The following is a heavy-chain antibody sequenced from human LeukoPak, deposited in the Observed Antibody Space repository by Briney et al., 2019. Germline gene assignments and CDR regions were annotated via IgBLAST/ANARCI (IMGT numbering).Heavy chain of an antibody. Sequence: PLETLSLTCTVSGGSISSYYWSWIRQPPGKGLEWIGYIYYSGSTNYNPSLKSRVTISVDTSKNQFSLKLSSVTAADTAVYYCARDTADYYGMDVWGQGTTVTVSS. CDR3: ARDTADYYGMDV. V-gene: IGHV4-59*01. CDR2: IYYSGST. J-gene: IGHJ6*02. CDR1: GGSISSYY.